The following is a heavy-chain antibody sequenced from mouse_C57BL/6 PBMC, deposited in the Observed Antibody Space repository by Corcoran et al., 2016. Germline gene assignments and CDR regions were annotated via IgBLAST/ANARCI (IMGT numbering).Heavy chain of an antibody. D-gene: IGHD1-1*01. CDR3: ASYGSGAC. CDR2: INPNNGGT. CDR1: GYTFTDYN. J-gene: IGHJ3*01. V-gene: IGHV1-18*01. Sequence: EVQLQQYGPELVKPGASVKIPDKASGYTFTDYNMDWVKQSHGKSIEWIGEINPNNGGTIYNQKFKGKATLTVDKSSSTAYMELRSLTSEDTAVYYCASYGSGACWGQGTLVTVSA.